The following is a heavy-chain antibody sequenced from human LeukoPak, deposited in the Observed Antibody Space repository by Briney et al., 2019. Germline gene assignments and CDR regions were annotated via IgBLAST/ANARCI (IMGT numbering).Heavy chain of an antibody. D-gene: IGHD2-8*01. Sequence: SETLSLTCTVSGGSISSSSYYWGWIRQPPGKGLEWIGSIYYSGTTYYNPSLKSRVTISVDTSKNQFSLKLSSVTAADTAVYYCARVMLYAIQFDYWGQGTLVTVSS. CDR3: ARVMLYAIQFDY. J-gene: IGHJ4*02. CDR1: GGSISSSSYY. CDR2: IYYSGTT. V-gene: IGHV4-39*01.